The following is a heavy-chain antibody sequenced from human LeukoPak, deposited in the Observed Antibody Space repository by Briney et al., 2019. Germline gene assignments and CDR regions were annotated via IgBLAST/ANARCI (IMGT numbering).Heavy chain of an antibody. CDR2: TYYRSKWYN. J-gene: IGHJ4*02. CDR1: GDSVSSNSAA. V-gene: IGHV6-1*01. D-gene: IGHD2-2*01. CDR3: ARGSRYCSSTSCYADFDY. Sequence: SQTLSLTCAISGDSVSSNSAAWNWIRQSPSRGLEWLGRTYYRSKWYNDYAVSVKSRITINPDTSKNQFSLQLNSVTPEDTAVYYCARGSRYCSSTSCYADFDYWGQGTLVTVSS.